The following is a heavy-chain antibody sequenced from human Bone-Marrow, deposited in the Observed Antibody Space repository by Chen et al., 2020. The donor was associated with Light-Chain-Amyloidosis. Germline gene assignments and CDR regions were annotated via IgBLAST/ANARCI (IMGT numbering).Heavy chain of an antibody. CDR2: INQDESEK. D-gene: IGHD6-6*01. CDR3: ARGPRV. J-gene: IGHJ4*02. Sequence: EGQLAESGGGLVQPGGSLRLSCAGSGFAFSSYWMSWVRQAPGKGPEWVANINQDESEKHYVDSVKGRFTISRDNAKSSLYLQMNSLRVEDTAVYYCARGPRVWGQGTLVTVSS. V-gene: IGHV3-7*01. CDR1: GFAFSSYW.